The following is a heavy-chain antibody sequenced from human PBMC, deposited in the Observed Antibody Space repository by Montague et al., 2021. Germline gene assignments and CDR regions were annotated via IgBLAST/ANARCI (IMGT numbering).Heavy chain of an antibody. V-gene: IGHV4-59*08. CDR3: TRPGGYCTNDTCYFWFAP. D-gene: IGHD2-8*01. Sequence: SETLSLTCTVSGGSISAYYWSWIRQPPGKGLEWIGYIYYIGSTNYNPSLKSRVTVSVDTSKNQFSLKLSSVTAADTAVYYCTRPGGYCTNDTCYFWFAPWGQGILVTVSS. J-gene: IGHJ5*02. CDR2: IYYIGST. CDR1: GGSISAYY.